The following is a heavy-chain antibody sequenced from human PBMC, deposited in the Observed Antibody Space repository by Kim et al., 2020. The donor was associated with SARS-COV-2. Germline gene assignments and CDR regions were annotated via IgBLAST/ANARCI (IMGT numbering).Heavy chain of an antibody. J-gene: IGHJ4*02. CDR3: TTAPPPKLLWFGELRMPT. V-gene: IGHV3-15*01. D-gene: IGHD3-10*01. CDR2: IKSKTDGGTT. CDR1: GFTFSNAW. Sequence: GGSLRLSCAASGFTFSNAWMSWVRQAPGKGLEWVGRIKSKTDGGTTDYAAPVKGRFTISRDDSKNTLYLQMNSLKTEDTAVYYCTTAPPPKLLWFGELRMPTWGQGTLVTVSS.